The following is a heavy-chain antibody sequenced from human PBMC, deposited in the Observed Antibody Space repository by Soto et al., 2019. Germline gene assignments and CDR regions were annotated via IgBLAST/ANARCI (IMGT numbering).Heavy chain of an antibody. V-gene: IGHV3-30-3*01. D-gene: IGHD2-15*01. CDR3: ARVFSMVVVAPGY. Sequence: QVQLVESGGGVVQPGRSLRLSCAASGFTFSSYAMHWVRQAPGKGLEWLAVISYDGSNEYYADSVKGRFTISRDNSKDTVYLQISSLRAEDTAVYYCARVFSMVVVAPGYWGQGTLVTVSS. CDR1: GFTFSSYA. J-gene: IGHJ4*02. CDR2: ISYDGSNE.